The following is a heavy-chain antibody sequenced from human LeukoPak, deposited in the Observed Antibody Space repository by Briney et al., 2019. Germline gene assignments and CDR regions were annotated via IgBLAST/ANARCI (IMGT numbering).Heavy chain of an antibody. CDR2: IYYSGST. D-gene: IGHD1-7*01. J-gene: IGHJ5*02. Sequence: SETLSFTCTVSGGSISSYYWSWIRQPPGKGLEWIGYIYYSGSTNYNPSLKSRVTISVDTSKNQFSLKLSSVTAADTAVYYCARTGLQLPLNWFDPWGQGTLVTVSS. V-gene: IGHV4-59*01. CDR3: ARTGLQLPLNWFDP. CDR1: GGSISSYY.